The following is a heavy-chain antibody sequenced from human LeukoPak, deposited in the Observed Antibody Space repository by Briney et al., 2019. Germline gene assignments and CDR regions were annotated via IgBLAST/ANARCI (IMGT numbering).Heavy chain of an antibody. CDR3: ARHQGSGRKHYYGMDV. CDR1: GGSISSYY. V-gene: IGHV4-59*08. J-gene: IGHJ6*02. CDR2: IYHDGST. Sequence: PSETLSLTCTVSGGSISSYYWSWIRQPAGKGLEWIGYIYHDGSTNYNPSLKSRVTMSVDTFKNQFSLKMSSVTAADTAVYYCARHQGSGRKHYYGMDVWGQGTTLTVSS. D-gene: IGHD1-26*01.